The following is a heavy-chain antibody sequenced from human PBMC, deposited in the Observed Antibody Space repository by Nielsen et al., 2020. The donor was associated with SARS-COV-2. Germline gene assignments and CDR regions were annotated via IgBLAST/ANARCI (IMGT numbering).Heavy chain of an antibody. V-gene: IGHV3-21*01. D-gene: IGHD3-9*01. CDR2: ISSSSSSI. CDR3: ARGNAYDILTGYPPDAIDI. Sequence: WIRQPPGKGLEWVSSISSSSSSINYADSVKGRFTISRDNAKNSLYLQMNSLRAEDTAMYYCARGNAYDILTGYPPDAIDIWGQGTMVTVSS. J-gene: IGHJ3*02.